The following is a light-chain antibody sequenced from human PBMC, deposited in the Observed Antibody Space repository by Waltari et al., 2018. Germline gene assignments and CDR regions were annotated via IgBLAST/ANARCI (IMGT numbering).Light chain of an antibody. V-gene: IGLV1-44*01. CDR1: SSTIGSNT. CDR3: AAWDDSLNGRWV. J-gene: IGLJ3*02. CDR2: SNN. Sequence: QSVLTQPPSASGTPGQRVTISCSGSSSTIGSNTVNWYQQLPGTAHKFLIYSNNQRPSGVPDRFSGSKSGTSASLAISGLQSEDEADYYCAAWDDSLNGRWVFGGGTKLTVL.